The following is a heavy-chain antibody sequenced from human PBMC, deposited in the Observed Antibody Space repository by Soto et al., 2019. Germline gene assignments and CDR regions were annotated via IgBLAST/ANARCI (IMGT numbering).Heavy chain of an antibody. CDR3: ARDSGYGSGASVNHYLDYWGHGTLVTVSSGTTVTVYGMDV. CDR2: LKFDAREK. Sequence: EVQLVESGGDLVQPGGSLRLSCAASGFTFGSYWMSWVRQAPGKGLEWLATLKFDAREKKYVDSVKGRFTMSRDNAKNSLSLQLDNLRADDTAIYYCARDSGYGSGASVNHYLDYWGHGTLVTVSSGTTVTVYGMDVWGQGTTVTVSS. V-gene: IGHV3-7*01. CDR1: GFTFGSYW. J-gene: IGHJ6*02. D-gene: IGHD3-10*01.